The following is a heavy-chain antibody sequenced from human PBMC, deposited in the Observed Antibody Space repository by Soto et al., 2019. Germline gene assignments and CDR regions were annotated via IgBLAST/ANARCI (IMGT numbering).Heavy chain of an antibody. CDR1: GFTFGDYA. CDR3: TRVYSGYDNDY. Sequence: GGSLRLSCTASGFTFGDYAMSWVRQAPGKGLEWVGFIRSKAYGGTTEYAASVKGRFTISRDDSKSIAHLQMNSLKTEDTAVYYCTRVYSGYDNDYWGQGTLVTVSS. D-gene: IGHD5-12*01. J-gene: IGHJ4*02. CDR2: IRSKAYGGTT. V-gene: IGHV3-49*04.